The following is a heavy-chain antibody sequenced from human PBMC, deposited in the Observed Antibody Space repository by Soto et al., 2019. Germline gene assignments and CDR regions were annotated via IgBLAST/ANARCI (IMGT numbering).Heavy chain of an antibody. CDR2: IIPIFGTT. CDR1: GGTFSNSA. Sequence: QVQLVQSGAEVKKPGSSVKVSCKASGGTFSNSAISWVRQAPGQGLEWMAGIIPIFGTTSFAQNFQGRVTITADKSTSKAYMDMNSLTSDDTAMYYCARGALSLGHNTVYYYGMDVWGQGTTVTVSS. J-gene: IGHJ6*02. D-gene: IGHD3-16*01. V-gene: IGHV1-69*06. CDR3: ARGALSLGHNTVYYYGMDV.